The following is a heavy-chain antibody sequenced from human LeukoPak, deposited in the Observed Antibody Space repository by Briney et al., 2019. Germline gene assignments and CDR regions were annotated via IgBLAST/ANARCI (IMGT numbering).Heavy chain of an antibody. D-gene: IGHD1-1*01. V-gene: IGHV3-30*02. CDR2: IEYHGSKQ. Sequence: GGSLRLSCVASGFTFSSNNMHWVRQAPGKGLEWVAFIEYHGSKQYYGESVKGRFTISRDNSKNTLYLQMNSLRAEDTAVYYCAKLEDVGYWGQGTLVTVSS. CDR3: AKLEDVGY. CDR1: GFTFSSNN. J-gene: IGHJ4*02.